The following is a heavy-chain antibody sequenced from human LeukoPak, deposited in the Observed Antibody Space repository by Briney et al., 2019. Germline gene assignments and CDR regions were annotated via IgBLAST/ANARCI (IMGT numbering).Heavy chain of an antibody. CDR1: GGSISSYY. Sequence: KTSETLSLTCTVSGGSISSYYWSWLRQPPGKGLEWIGYIYYSGSTNYNPSLKSRVTISVDTSKNQFSLKLSSVTAADTAVYYCARSKSMIVDYWGQGTLVTVSS. V-gene: IGHV4-59*08. J-gene: IGHJ4*02. CDR2: IYYSGST. D-gene: IGHD3-22*01. CDR3: ARSKSMIVDY.